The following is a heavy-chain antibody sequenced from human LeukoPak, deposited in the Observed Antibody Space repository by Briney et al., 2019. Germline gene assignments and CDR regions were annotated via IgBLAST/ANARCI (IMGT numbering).Heavy chain of an antibody. CDR2: ISAYNGNT. Sequence: ASVKVSCKASGYTFTSYGISWVRQAPGQGLEWMGWISAYNGNTNYAQKLQGRVTMTTDTSTSTAYMELRSLRSDDTAVYYCARVPGLWFGELYYGMDVWGQGTTVTVSS. CDR1: GYTFTSYG. J-gene: IGHJ6*02. V-gene: IGHV1-18*01. CDR3: ARVPGLWFGELYYGMDV. D-gene: IGHD3-10*01.